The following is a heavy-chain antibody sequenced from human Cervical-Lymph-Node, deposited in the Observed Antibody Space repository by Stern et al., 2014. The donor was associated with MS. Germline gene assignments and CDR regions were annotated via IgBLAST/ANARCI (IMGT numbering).Heavy chain of an antibody. CDR2: INHSGST. J-gene: IGHJ4*02. Sequence: QVQLQQWGAGLLKPSETLSLTCAVYGGSFSGYYWSWIRQPPGKGLEWIGEINHSGSTNYTPSLKSRVTISVDTSNNQFSLKLSSVTAADTAVYYCARGWYSSGWLDYWGQGTLVTVSS. D-gene: IGHD6-19*01. V-gene: IGHV4-34*01. CDR3: ARGWYSSGWLDY. CDR1: GGSFSGYY.